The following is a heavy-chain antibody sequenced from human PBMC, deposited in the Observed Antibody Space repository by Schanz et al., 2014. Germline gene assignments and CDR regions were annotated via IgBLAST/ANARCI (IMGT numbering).Heavy chain of an antibody. V-gene: IGHV4-31*03. CDR3: ARDRGHGDLPGDI. J-gene: IGHJ3*02. D-gene: IGHD4-17*01. CDR1: GGSISSGGYY. Sequence: QVQLQESGPGLVKPSRTLSLTCTVSGGSISSGGYYWSWIRQHPGKGLEWIGYIYYSGSTYYNPSLKSRVTISVDTSKNQFSLNLSSATAADTAVYYCARDRGHGDLPGDIWGQGTMXTVSS. CDR2: IYYSGST.